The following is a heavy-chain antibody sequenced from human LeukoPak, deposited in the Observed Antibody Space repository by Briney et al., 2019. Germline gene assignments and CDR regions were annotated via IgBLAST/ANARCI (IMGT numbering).Heavy chain of an antibody. D-gene: IGHD3-9*01. CDR3: ARSGLRYFDWSIV. V-gene: IGHV4-61*09. Sequence: SQTLSLTCTVSGGSVSSGSNYWNWIRQPAGKGLEWIGQIYTGGITNYNPSLKSRVTISVDTSKNHFSLKLSSVTAADTAVYYCARSGLRYFDWSIVWGQGTLVTVSS. CDR2: IYTGGIT. J-gene: IGHJ4*02. CDR1: GGSVSSGSNY.